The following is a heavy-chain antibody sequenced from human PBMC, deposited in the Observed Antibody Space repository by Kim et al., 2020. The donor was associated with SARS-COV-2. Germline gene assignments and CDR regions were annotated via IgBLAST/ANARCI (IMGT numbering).Heavy chain of an antibody. CDR2: IGTAGDT. CDR1: GFTFSSYD. CDR3: ARGERGYGMDV. V-gene: IGHV3-13*01. Sequence: GGSLRLSCAASGFTFSSYDMHWVRQATGKGLEWVSAIGTAGDTYYPGSVKGRFTISRENAKNSLYLQMNSLRAGGTAVYYCARGERGYGMDVWGQGTTVTVSS. J-gene: IGHJ6*02.